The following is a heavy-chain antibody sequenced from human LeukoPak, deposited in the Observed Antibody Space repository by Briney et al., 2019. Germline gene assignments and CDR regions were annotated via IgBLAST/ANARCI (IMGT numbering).Heavy chain of an antibody. Sequence: SQTLSLTCTVSGGSISSGSYYWSWIRQPAGKGLEWIGRIYTSGGTNYNPSLKSRVTISVDTSKNQFSLKLSSVTVADTAVYYCARVVVVVPAAMGEDAFDIWGQGTMVTVSS. CDR2: IYTSGGT. CDR3: ARVVVVVPAAMGEDAFDI. CDR1: GGSISSGSYY. V-gene: IGHV4-61*02. J-gene: IGHJ3*02. D-gene: IGHD2-2*01.